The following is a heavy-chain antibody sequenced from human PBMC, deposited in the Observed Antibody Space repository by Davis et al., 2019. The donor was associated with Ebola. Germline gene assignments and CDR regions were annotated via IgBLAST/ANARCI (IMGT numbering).Heavy chain of an antibody. D-gene: IGHD4-17*01. CDR1: GFTFEDYA. Sequence: GESLKISCAASGFTFEDYAMHWVRQAPGKGLEWVSALSGSGGLSYYADSVKGRFTISRDNSKNSLYLQMNSLRAEDTAVYYCARAEPGNYGDYSWHAFDIWGQGTMVTVSS. CDR2: LSGSGGLS. CDR3: ARAEPGNYGDYSWHAFDI. J-gene: IGHJ3*02. V-gene: IGHV3-23*01.